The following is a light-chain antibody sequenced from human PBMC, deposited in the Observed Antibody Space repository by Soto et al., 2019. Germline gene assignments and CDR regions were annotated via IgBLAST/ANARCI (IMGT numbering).Light chain of an antibody. CDR2: GGS. CDR1: QSFSRTF. V-gene: IGKV3-20*01. J-gene: IGKJ1*01. CDR3: QHFGSSSRT. Sequence: EIVLTQSPGTLSLSPGDKATVSCRANQSFSRTFLAWCQQKPGQSPKLLIYGGSYRATGIPDRFSGSGSAADFSLTIDRLEPEDFAIYYCQHFGSSSRTFGQGTKVDIK.